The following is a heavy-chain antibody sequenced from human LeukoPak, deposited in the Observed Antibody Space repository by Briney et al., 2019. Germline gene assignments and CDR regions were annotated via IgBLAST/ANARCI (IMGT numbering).Heavy chain of an antibody. CDR3: ARGPTRYYFDY. J-gene: IGHJ4*02. CDR2: IYYSGTT. D-gene: IGHD1/OR15-1a*01. CDR1: GGSMSSYY. Sequence: PSETLSLTCTVSGGSMSSYYWSWIRQPPGKGLGWIGYIYYSGTTNYNPSLESRVTISVDTSKNQFSLKLNSVTVADTALYYCARGPTRYYFDYWGQGSLVTVSS. V-gene: IGHV4-59*01.